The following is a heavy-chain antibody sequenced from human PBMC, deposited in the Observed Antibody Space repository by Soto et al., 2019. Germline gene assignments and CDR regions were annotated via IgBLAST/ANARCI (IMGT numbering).Heavy chain of an antibody. CDR3: ARVSGSYYYGMDV. CDR2: IYHSGST. V-gene: IGHV4-4*02. Sequence: SVTLSLTCGVSGGSIRRSNRWSWVRQPPGKGLEWIGEIYHSGSTNYNPSLKSRVTISVDKSKNQFSLKLSSVTAADTAVYYCARVSGSYYYGMDVWGQG. D-gene: IGHD1-26*01. CDR1: GGSIRRSNR. J-gene: IGHJ6*02.